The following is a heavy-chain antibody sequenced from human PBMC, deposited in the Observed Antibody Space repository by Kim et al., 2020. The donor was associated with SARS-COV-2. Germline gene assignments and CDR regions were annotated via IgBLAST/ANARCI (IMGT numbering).Heavy chain of an antibody. CDR2: VDDRGT. CDR3: ARQAAYGTYAEFDS. V-gene: IGHV4-34*01. J-gene: IGHJ4*02. CDR1: GGSLNGYY. D-gene: IGHD3-10*01. Sequence: SETLSLTCVVDGGSLNGYYWAWIRQSPGKGLEWIGEVDDRGTNYNPSLKGRVTISIDMSKNQFSLMLNSVTAADTAVYYCARQAAYGTYAEFDSWGQGTRVAASS.